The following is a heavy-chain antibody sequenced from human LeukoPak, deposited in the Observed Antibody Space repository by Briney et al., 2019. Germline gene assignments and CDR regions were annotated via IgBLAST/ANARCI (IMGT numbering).Heavy chain of an antibody. Sequence: GGSLRLSCAASGFTFNNYGMSWVRQAPGKGPEWVSAITGSGGSTYYADSVKGRFTISRDNSKNTLYLQMNSLRAEDTAVYYCAKRLYSSSWPYYFDYWGQGTLVTVSS. CDR2: ITGSGGST. CDR1: GFTFNNYG. J-gene: IGHJ4*02. CDR3: AKRLYSSSWPYYFDY. V-gene: IGHV3-23*01. D-gene: IGHD6-13*01.